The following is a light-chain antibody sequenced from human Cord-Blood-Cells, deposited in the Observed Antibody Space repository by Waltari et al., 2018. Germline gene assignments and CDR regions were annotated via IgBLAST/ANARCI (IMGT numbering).Light chain of an antibody. CDR3: SSYTSSSTLV. Sequence: QSALTQPASVSGSPGQSITISCTGPSSDVGGYNYVSWYQQHPGKAPKLMIYDVSNRPSGVSNRFPGSKSGNTASLTISGLQAEDEADYYCSSYTSSSTLVFGGGTKLTVL. CDR1: SSDVGGYNY. CDR2: DVS. J-gene: IGLJ2*01. V-gene: IGLV2-14*01.